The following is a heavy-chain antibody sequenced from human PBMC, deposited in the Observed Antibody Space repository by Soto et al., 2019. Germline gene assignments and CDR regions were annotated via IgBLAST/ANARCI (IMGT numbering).Heavy chain of an antibody. CDR2: IIATFGTA. J-gene: IGHJ4*02. D-gene: IGHD2-15*01. CDR1: GVTFSNCG. V-gene: IGHV1-69*06. CDR3: ARDFCSGGSCYAYFDY. Sequence: SVKGSCKASGVTFSNCGFSWVRQARGQGLEWMGGIIATFGTADYPQKFQDRVTITADTSTSTVYMELSSLRSEDTAVYYCARDFCSGGSCYAYFDYWGQGSLVTVSS.